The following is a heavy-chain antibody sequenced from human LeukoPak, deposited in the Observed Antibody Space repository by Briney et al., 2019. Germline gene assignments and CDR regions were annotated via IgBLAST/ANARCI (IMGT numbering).Heavy chain of an antibody. CDR2: ISGSGVT. D-gene: IGHD2-2*01. CDR3: ARVCSSTRYYFDY. V-gene: IGHV3-23*01. Sequence: GGTLRLSCAASGFTFSSYGMSWVRQAPGKGLEWVSAISGSGVTFYTDSVKGRFTISRDNAKNSLYLQMNSLRAEDTTVYYCARVCSSTRYYFDYWGQGTLVTVSS. CDR1: GFTFSSYG. J-gene: IGHJ4*02.